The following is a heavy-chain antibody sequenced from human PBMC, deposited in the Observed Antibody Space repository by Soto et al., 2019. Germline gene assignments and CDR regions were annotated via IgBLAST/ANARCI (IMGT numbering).Heavy chain of an antibody. CDR1: GGSFSGYY. J-gene: IGHJ3*02. D-gene: IGHD3-22*01. Sequence: QVQLQQWGAGLLKPSETLSLTCAVYGGSFSGYYWSWIRQPPGKGLEWIGEVNHSGSTNYNPSLKSQVPLSVDTSNNQSSLELSSVSAADTAVYYCARTVPGSGYYWWQRDAFDICGQGTMVAVSS. CDR3: ARTVPGSGYYWWQRDAFDI. CDR2: VNHSGST. V-gene: IGHV4-34*01.